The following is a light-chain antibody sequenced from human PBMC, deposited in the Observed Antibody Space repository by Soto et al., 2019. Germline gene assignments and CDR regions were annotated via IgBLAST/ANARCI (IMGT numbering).Light chain of an antibody. Sequence: QSALTQPASVSGSPGQSLTISCTGTSSDVGGYNYVSWYQQHPGQAPKLMIYDVSNRPSGISNRFSGSKSGNTASLTISGLQAEDEADYYFSSYTTSSAPHVVFGGGTKLTVL. CDR2: DVS. J-gene: IGLJ2*01. CDR3: SSYTTSSAPHVV. V-gene: IGLV2-14*03. CDR1: SSDVGGYNY.